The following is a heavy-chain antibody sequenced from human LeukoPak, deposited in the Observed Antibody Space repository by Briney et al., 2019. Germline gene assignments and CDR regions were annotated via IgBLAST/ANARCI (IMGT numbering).Heavy chain of an antibody. V-gene: IGHV3-48*02. CDR1: GFTVSSYS. J-gene: IGHJ4*02. Sequence: PGGSLRLSCAASGFTVSSYSMNWVRQAPGKGLEWVSYISSGTSPIYYADSVKGRSTISRDNGKNSLYLQMDSLRDEDTAVYYCARRFDSWGQGTLVTVSS. CDR2: ISSGTSPI. CDR3: ARRFDS.